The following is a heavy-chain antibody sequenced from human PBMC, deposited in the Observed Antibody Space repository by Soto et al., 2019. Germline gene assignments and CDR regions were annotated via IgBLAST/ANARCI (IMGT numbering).Heavy chain of an antibody. CDR1: GFTFSSYS. D-gene: IGHD4-17*01. Sequence: PGGSLRLSCAASGFTFSSYSMNWVRQAPGKGLEWVSSISSSSSYIYYADSVEGRFTISRDNAKNSLYLQMNSLRAEDTAVYYCARDLSGDDAFVIWGQGTMVTVSS. V-gene: IGHV3-21*01. CDR3: ARDLSGDDAFVI. J-gene: IGHJ3*02. CDR2: ISSSSSYI.